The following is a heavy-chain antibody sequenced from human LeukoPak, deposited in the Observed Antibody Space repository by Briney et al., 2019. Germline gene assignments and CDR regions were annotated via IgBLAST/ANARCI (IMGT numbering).Heavy chain of an antibody. D-gene: IGHD3-22*01. CDR2: ILYDGSNN. CDR1: GFTFSGYA. CDR3: AASRGDSRGYYYFEH. V-gene: IGHV3-30-3*01. Sequence: PGGSLRLSCAVSGFTFSGYAMHWVRQAPGKGLEWVAVILYDGSNNYYAASVKGRFTISRDISTNTLFLQMNSLRPEDTAVYYCAASRGDSRGYYYFEHWGQGTLVTVSS. J-gene: IGHJ4*02.